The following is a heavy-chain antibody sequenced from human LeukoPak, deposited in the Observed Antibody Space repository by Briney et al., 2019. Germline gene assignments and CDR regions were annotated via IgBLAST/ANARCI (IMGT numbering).Heavy chain of an antibody. J-gene: IGHJ4*02. CDR3: AREILAPGKTHDY. Sequence: GSLRLSCAASGFTFSSYGMHWVRPAPGKGLEWVAFIRYDGSNKYYADSVKGRFTISRDNSKNTLYLQMNSLRAEDTAVYYCAREILAPGKTHDYRGQGTLVTVSS. CDR2: IRYDGSNK. V-gene: IGHV3-30*02. CDR1: GFTFSSYG.